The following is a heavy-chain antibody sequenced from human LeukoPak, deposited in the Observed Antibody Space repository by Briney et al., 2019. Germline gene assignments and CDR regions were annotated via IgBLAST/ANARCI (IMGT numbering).Heavy chain of an antibody. CDR3: AKDGLNYYDSSGYYYAFDI. CDR2: IWYDGSNK. CDR1: GFTFSSYG. Sequence: PGRSLRLSCAASGFTFSSYGMHWVRQAPGKGLEWVAVIWYDGSNKYYADSVKGRFTISRDDSKNTLYLQMNSLRAEDTAVYYCAKDGLNYYDSSGYYYAFDIWGQGTMVTVSS. D-gene: IGHD3-22*01. J-gene: IGHJ3*02. V-gene: IGHV3-33*06.